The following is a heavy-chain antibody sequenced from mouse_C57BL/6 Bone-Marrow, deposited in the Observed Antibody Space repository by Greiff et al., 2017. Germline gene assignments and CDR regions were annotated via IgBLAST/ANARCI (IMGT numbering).Heavy chain of an antibody. Sequence: VQLQQSGTVLARPGASVKMSCKTSGYTFTSYWMHWVKQRPGQGLEWIGAIYPGTSDTSYNQKFKGKAKLTAVTSASTAYMELSSLTNEDSAVYYCTKSKRGNDGGQGTTRTVSA. V-gene: IGHV1-5*01. CDR1: GYTFTSYW. CDR2: IYPGTSDT. D-gene: IGHD1-3*01. CDR3: TKSKRGND. J-gene: IGHJ2*01.